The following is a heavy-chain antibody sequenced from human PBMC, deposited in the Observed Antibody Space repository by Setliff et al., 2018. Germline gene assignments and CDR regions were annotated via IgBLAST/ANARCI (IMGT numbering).Heavy chain of an antibody. Sequence: SETLSLTCTVSGGSITSGSYYWGGLRHPPGQGLEWIASIHYSENTYYNPSLKTRVTISVDTSKNQFSLKLSFVNAADTAVYYCARHPSSGSYYGGSIFYSDDWGPGILVPVSS. J-gene: IGHJ4*02. CDR2: IHYSENT. V-gene: IGHV4-39*01. CDR3: ARHPSSGSYYGGSIFYSDD. CDR1: GGSITSGSYY. D-gene: IGHD1-26*01.